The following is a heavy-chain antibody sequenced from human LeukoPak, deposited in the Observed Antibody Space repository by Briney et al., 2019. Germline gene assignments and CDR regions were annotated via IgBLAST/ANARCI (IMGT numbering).Heavy chain of an antibody. J-gene: IGHJ4*02. D-gene: IGHD3-10*01. V-gene: IGHV3-21*01. Sequence: GGSLRLSCAASGFTFSSYSMNWVRQAPGKGLEWVSSISSSSSYMYYADSVKGRFTISRDNAKNSLYLQMNSLRAEDTAVYYCALLWFGDGCDYWGQGTLVTVSS. CDR1: GFTFSSYS. CDR2: ISSSSSYM. CDR3: ALLWFGDGCDY.